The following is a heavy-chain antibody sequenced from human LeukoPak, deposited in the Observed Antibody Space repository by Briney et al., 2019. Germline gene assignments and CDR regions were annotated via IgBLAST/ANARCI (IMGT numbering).Heavy chain of an antibody. CDR2: ITHSGST. CDR1: GGSFSGYY. J-gene: IGHJ4*02. V-gene: IGHV4-34*01. Sequence: PSETLSLTCAVYGGSFSGYYWSWIRQPPGKGLEWIGEITHSGSTNYNPSLKSRVTISVDTSKNQFSLKLSSVTAADTAVYYCARFRYGGYDISTPLKETYYFDYWGQGTLVTVSS. CDR3: ARFRYGGYDISTPLKETYYFDY. D-gene: IGHD5-12*01.